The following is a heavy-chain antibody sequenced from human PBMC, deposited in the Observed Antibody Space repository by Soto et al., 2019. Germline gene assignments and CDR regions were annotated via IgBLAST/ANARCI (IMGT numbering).Heavy chain of an antibody. CDR3: AREAVVVAAASYYFDY. J-gene: IGHJ4*02. V-gene: IGHV1-46*01. CDR2: INPSGGST. CDR1: GYTFTSYY. Sequence: ASVKVSCKASGYTFTSYYMHWVRQAPGQGLEWMGIINPSGGSTSYAQKFQGRVTMTRDTSTSTVYMELSSLRSEDTAVYYCAREAVVVAAASYYFDYWGQGTLVTVSS. D-gene: IGHD2-15*01.